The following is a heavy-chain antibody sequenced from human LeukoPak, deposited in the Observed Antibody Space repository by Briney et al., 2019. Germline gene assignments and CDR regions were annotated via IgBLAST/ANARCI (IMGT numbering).Heavy chain of an antibody. CDR3: ATAYYYGSGSYSLVY. V-gene: IGHV4-59*01. CDR2: IYYSGNT. D-gene: IGHD3-10*01. CDR1: GGSMRRYY. J-gene: IGHJ4*02. Sequence: SETLSLTCNCLGGSMRRYYWSWIRQPPGKGLEWIGYIYYSGNTNYNPSLKSRVTISVDTSKSQFSLKLSSVTAADTAVYYCATAYYYGSGSYSLVYWGQGTLVTVSS.